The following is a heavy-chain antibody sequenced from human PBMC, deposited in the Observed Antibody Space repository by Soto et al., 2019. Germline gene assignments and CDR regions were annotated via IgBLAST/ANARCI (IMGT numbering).Heavy chain of an antibody. CDR2: INAGNGNT. D-gene: IGHD5-12*01. Sequence: ASVKVSCKASGGSLTNYAFSWVRQAPGQRLEWMGWINAGNGNTKYSQKFQGRVTITRDTSASTAYMELSSLRSEDTAVYYCARVGWLQLRSYYFDYWGQGTLVTVSS. V-gene: IGHV1-3*01. CDR1: GGSLTNYA. CDR3: ARVGWLQLRSYYFDY. J-gene: IGHJ4*02.